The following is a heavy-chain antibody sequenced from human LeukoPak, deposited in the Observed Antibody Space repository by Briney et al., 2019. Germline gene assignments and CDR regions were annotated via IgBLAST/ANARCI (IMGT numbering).Heavy chain of an antibody. CDR3: ARGPRDLGYCSSTSCSNYYYYYMDV. J-gene: IGHJ6*03. CDR2: MNPNSGNT. Sequence: ASVKVSCKASGYTFTSSDINWVRQATGQGLEWMGWMNPNSGNTGYAQKFQGRVTITRNTSISTAYMELSSLRSEDTAVYYCARGPRDLGYCSSTSCSNYYYYYMDVWGKGTTVTVSS. D-gene: IGHD2-2*01. V-gene: IGHV1-8*03. CDR1: GYTFTSSD.